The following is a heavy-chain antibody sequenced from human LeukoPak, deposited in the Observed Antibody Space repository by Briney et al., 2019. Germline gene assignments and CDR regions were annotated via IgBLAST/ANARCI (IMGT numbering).Heavy chain of an antibody. CDR3: ARAISGYYGYYFDY. Sequence: GGSLRLSCAASGFTFSSYSMNWVRQAPGKGLEWVSSISCSSSYIYYADSVKGRFTISRDNAKNSLYLQMNSLRAEDTAVYYCARAISGYYGYYFDYWGQGTLVTVSS. V-gene: IGHV3-21*01. CDR2: ISCSSSYI. J-gene: IGHJ4*02. CDR1: GFTFSSYS. D-gene: IGHD3-22*01.